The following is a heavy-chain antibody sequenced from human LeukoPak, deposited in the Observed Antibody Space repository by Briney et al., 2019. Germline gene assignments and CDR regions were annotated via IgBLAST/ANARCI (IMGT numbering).Heavy chain of an antibody. D-gene: IGHD6-13*01. CDR2: IYSGGST. CDR1: GXTVSSNY. J-gene: IGHJ6*02. CDR3: ARGGIAAAGTVFWAVDYYYGMDV. Sequence: GGSLRLSCAASGXTVSSNYVSWVRQAPGKGLEWVSVIYSGGSTYYADSVKGRFTISRDNSKNTLYLQLNSLRAEDTAVYYCARGGIAAAGTVFWAVDYYYGMDVWGQGTTVTVSS. V-gene: IGHV3-53*01.